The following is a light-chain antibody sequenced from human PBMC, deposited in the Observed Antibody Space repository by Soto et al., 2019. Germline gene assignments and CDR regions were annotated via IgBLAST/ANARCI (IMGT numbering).Light chain of an antibody. Sequence: EIVMTQSPATLSVSPGEGATLSCRASQSVGRYLSWYQQKPGQAPRLLIYDASTRATGIPVRFSGSGSGTEFTLTISNVQSEDFAVYYCQQYNNWLTWTFGQGTKVEIK. J-gene: IGKJ1*01. CDR3: QQYNNWLTWT. CDR2: DAS. CDR1: QSVGRY. V-gene: IGKV3-15*01.